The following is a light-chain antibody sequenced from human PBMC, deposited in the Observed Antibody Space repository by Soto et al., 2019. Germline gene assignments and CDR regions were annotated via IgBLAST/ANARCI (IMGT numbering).Light chain of an antibody. CDR1: QSVSTY. J-gene: IGKJ4*01. CDR3: QERSGSPART. V-gene: IGKV3-11*01. CDR2: DAS. Sequence: EIVLTQSPATLSLSPGERASLSCRASQSVSTYLSWYQHKPGQAPRLLIYDASNRATGVPVRFSGSGSGTDFTLTIWCLEREEFAVYYSQERSGSPARTCAGGTKVDIK.